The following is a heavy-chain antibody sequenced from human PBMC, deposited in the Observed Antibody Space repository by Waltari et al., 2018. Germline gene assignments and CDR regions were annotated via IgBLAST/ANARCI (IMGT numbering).Heavy chain of an antibody. D-gene: IGHD1-26*01. V-gene: IGHV4-59*01. CDR3: ARRPAGATFDY. Sequence: QVQLQESGPGLVKPSETLSLTCTVSGGSIGRYSWSWIRQPPGKGLEWIRYIYYTGSTYFSPSTESRVPLSLDTSKNQVSLRLISVTAADTAVYFCARRPAGATFDYWGPGALVTVSS. CDR1: GGSIGRYS. CDR2: IYYTGST. J-gene: IGHJ4*02.